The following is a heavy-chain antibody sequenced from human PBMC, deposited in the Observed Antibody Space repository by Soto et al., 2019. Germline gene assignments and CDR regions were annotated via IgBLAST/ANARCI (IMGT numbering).Heavy chain of an antibody. J-gene: IGHJ1*01. CDR3: ARSPSTDILTGSLIFPLYFQH. V-gene: IGHV3-53*04. CDR2: IYSGGST. D-gene: IGHD3-9*01. Sequence: GGSLRLSCAASGFTVSSNYMSWVRQAPGKGLEWVSVIYSGGSTYYADSVKGRFTISRHNSKNTLYLQMNSLRAEDTAVYYCARSPSTDILTGSLIFPLYFQHWGQGTLVTVSS. CDR1: GFTVSSNY.